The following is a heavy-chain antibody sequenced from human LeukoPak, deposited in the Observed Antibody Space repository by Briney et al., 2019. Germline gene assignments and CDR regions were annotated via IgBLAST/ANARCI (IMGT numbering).Heavy chain of an antibody. Sequence: EASVKVSCKVSGYTLTELSMHWVRQAPGKGLEWMGGFDPEDGETIYAQEFQGRVTMTEDTSTDTAYMELSSLRSEDTAVYYCARAESGSMTTVTTVDYWGQGTLVTVSS. CDR1: GYTLTELS. J-gene: IGHJ4*02. CDR2: FDPEDGET. V-gene: IGHV1-24*01. D-gene: IGHD4-17*01. CDR3: ARAESGSMTTVTTVDY.